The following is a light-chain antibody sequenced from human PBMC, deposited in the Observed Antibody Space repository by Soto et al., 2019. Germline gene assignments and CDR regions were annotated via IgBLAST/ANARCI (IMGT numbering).Light chain of an antibody. CDR3: QSNYILPWT. CDR2: AAS. J-gene: IGKJ1*01. CDR1: QDIRKD. Sequence: DTQMTQSPSSLSASVGDRVTITCRASQDIRKDLGWYQQKPGKAPKRLIYAASSLQSGVPSRFGGNGSGTHFTLTINTLQFDDFASYYCQSNYILPWTFGQGTKVEIK. V-gene: IGKV1-17*01.